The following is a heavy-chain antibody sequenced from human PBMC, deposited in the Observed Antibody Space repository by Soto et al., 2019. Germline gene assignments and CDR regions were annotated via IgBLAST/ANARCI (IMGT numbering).Heavy chain of an antibody. D-gene: IGHD3-3*01. CDR1: GGSFKSGSYS. CDR3: ARDFAYFDS. CDR2: VYHTGRT. Sequence: SETLSLTCTVSGGSFKSGSYSWSWIRQPPGKGLEWIGYVYHTGRTSYNPSLKSRVSISMDTSQNQFSLNLDSVTAADTAVYFCARDFAYFDSWGQGTLVTVSS. J-gene: IGHJ4*02. V-gene: IGHV4-61*01.